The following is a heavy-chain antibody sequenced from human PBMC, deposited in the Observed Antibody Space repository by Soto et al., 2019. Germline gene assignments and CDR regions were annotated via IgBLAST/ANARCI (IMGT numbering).Heavy chain of an antibody. D-gene: IGHD6-19*01. J-gene: IGHJ6*02. CDR3: ARDFLVSSGWYRGGMDV. CDR2: IYYSGST. V-gene: IGHV4-31*03. Sequence: SETLSLTCTVSGGSISSGGYYWSWIRQHPGKGLEWIGYIYYSGSTYYNPSLRSRVTISVDTSKNQFSLKLSSVTAADTAVYYCARDFLVSSGWYRGGMDVWGQGTTVTVSS. CDR1: GGSISSGGYY.